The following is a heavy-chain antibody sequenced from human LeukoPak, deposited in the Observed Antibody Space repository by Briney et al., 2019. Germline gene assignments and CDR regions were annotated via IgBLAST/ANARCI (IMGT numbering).Heavy chain of an antibody. Sequence: ASVKVSCKASGGTFSSYAISWVRQAPGQGLEWMGGIIPIFGTANYAQKFQGRVTITADESTSTAYMELSSLRSEDTAVYYCASNYYDSSGYYLWDFDYWGQGTLVTASS. D-gene: IGHD3-22*01. CDR1: GGTFSSYA. V-gene: IGHV1-69*13. CDR3: ASNYYDSSGYYLWDFDY. CDR2: IIPIFGTA. J-gene: IGHJ4*02.